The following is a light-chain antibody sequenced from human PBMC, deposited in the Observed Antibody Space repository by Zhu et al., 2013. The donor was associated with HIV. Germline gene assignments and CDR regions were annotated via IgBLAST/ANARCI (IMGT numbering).Light chain of an antibody. CDR3: QQYGTSPIT. J-gene: IGKJ5*01. CDR1: QSVSSSS. CDR2: DAS. Sequence: IVLTQSPGTLSLSPGERATLSCRASQSVSSSSLAWYQHKPGQAPRLLIYDASSRATDIPDRFSGSGSGTDFTLTISRLEPEDFAVYYCQQYGTSPITFGQGTRLDIK. V-gene: IGKV3-20*01.